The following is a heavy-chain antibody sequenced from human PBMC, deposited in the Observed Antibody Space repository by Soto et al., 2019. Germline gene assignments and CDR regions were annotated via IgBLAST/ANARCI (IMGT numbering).Heavy chain of an antibody. CDR1: GGSISSGGYY. Sequence: QVQLQESGPGLVKPSQTLSLTCTVSGGSISSGGYYWSWIRQHPGKGLEWIGYIYYSGSTYYNPSLKRRVTISVDTSKNQFSLKLSSVTAADTAVYYCAGREYYGSGSYLGGFDPWGQGTLVTVSS. D-gene: IGHD3-10*01. CDR2: IYYSGST. CDR3: AGREYYGSGSYLGGFDP. V-gene: IGHV4-31*03. J-gene: IGHJ5*02.